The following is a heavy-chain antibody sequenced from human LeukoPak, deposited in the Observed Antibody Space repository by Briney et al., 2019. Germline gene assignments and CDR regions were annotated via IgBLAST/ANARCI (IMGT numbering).Heavy chain of an antibody. CDR1: GYTFTSYA. CDR3: ARDLGSVVPAAPDY. D-gene: IGHD2-2*01. J-gene: IGHJ4*02. V-gene: IGHV1-3*01. Sequence: ASVKVSCKASGYTFTSYAMHWVRQAPGQRLEWMGWINAGNGITKYSQKFQGRVTITRDTSASTAYMELSSLRSEDTAVYYCARDLGSVVPAAPDYWGQGTLVTVSS. CDR2: INAGNGIT.